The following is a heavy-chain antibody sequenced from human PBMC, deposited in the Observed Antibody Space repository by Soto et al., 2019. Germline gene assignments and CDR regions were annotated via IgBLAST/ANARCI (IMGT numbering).Heavy chain of an antibody. CDR2: INHSGST. CDR3: ARGPKTGMSYIFDY. Sequence: SETLSLTCAVYGGSFSGYYWSWIRQPPGKGLEWIGEINHSGSTNYNPSLKSRVTISVDTSKNQFSLKLSSVTAADTAVYYCARGPKTGMSYIFDYWGQGTLVTVSS. V-gene: IGHV4-34*01. D-gene: IGHD1-1*01. CDR1: GGSFSGYY. J-gene: IGHJ4*02.